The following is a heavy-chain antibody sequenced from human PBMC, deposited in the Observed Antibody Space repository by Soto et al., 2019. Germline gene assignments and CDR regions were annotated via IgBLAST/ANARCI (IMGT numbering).Heavy chain of an antibody. D-gene: IGHD6-13*01. J-gene: IGHJ4*02. CDR1: GFTFSSYW. V-gene: IGHV3-74*01. Sequence: RLSCAASGFTFSSYWMHWVRQAPGKGLVWVSRINSDGSSTNYADSVKGRFTISRDNAKNTLYLQMNSLRAEDTAVYYCAIAAAGTDNFDYWGLGTLVTSPQ. CDR3: AIAAAGTDNFDY. CDR2: INSDGSST.